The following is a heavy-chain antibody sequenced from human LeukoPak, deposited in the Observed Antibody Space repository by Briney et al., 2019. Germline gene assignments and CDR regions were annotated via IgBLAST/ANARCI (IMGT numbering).Heavy chain of an antibody. CDR2: IIHIFGIE. D-gene: IGHD3-22*01. Sequence: SVTVSFKGSGGTFIIYVISWVRQAPGQGGEWMGRIIHIFGIEKYTQKFQGRVTNIADKYTRKAYMELSRLRSEDPAVYYCARETYYDSSGSQASRYFDYWGQGTLVTVSS. V-gene: IGHV1-69*10. CDR3: ARETYYDSSGSQASRYFDY. J-gene: IGHJ4*02. CDR1: GGTFIIYV.